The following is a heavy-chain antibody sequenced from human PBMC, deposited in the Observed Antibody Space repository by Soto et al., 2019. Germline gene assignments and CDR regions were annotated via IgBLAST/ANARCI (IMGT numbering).Heavy chain of an antibody. CDR3: GKDRRDGEYNSVYDF. CDR2: ISFDENQK. D-gene: IGHD4-17*01. J-gene: IGHJ4*02. Sequence: QVQLVESGGGVVQPGRSLRLSCAASGFTFSSYGMHWVRQAPGKGLEWVAIISFDENQKYYADSVKARFNISRDNSRNTLYMQMNSLRAEDTALYYWGKDRRDGEYNSVYDFWGQGTLVTVSS. CDR1: GFTFSSYG. V-gene: IGHV3-30*18.